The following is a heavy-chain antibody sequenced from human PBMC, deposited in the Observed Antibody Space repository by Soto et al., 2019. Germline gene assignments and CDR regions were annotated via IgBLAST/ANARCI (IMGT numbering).Heavy chain of an antibody. CDR1: GYTFTGYH. CDR2: INANSGST. D-gene: IGHD1-26*01. Sequence: QVQLVQSGAEVKKSGASVMVSCKASGYTFTGYHIHWVRQAPGQGLEWMGWINANSGSTDYVQKFQGRVTMTRNTSISTTYLELSRLTSDDTAIYYCARDLPIVGTTTWDYWGQGTLVTVSS. CDR3: ARDLPIVGTTTWDY. J-gene: IGHJ4*02. V-gene: IGHV1-2*02.